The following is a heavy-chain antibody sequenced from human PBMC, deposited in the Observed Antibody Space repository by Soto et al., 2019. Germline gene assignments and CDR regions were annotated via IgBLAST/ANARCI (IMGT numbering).Heavy chain of an antibody. V-gene: IGHV5-51*01. CDR2: IYPGDSDT. CDR3: ARLGGSSGCTVSWFDP. D-gene: IGHD6-19*01. J-gene: IGHJ5*02. Sequence: GESLKISCKGSGYSFTSYWIAWVRQMPGKGLEWMGIIYPGDSDTRYSPSFQGQVTISADRSISTAYLQWSSLKASDTAMYYCARLGGSSGCTVSWFDPWGQGTLVTVSS. CDR1: GYSFTSYW.